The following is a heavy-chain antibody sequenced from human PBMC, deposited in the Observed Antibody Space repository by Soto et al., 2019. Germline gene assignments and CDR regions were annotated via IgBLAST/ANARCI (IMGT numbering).Heavy chain of an antibody. D-gene: IGHD3-3*01. V-gene: IGHV1-58*02. CDR3: AADYDFWSGPGY. CDR1: GYTFTSYG. CDR2: IVVGSGNT. J-gene: IGHJ4*02. Sequence: ASVKVSCKASGYTFTSYGISWVRQAPGQGLEWIGWIVVGSGNTNYAQMFQERVTITRDMSTSTAYMEMSSLRSEDTAVYYCAADYDFWSGPGYWGQGTLVTVSS.